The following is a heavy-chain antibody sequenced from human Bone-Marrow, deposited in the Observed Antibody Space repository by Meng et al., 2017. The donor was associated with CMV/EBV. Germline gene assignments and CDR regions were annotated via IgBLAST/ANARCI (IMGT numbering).Heavy chain of an antibody. V-gene: IGHV3-9*01. CDR2: ISWNSGSI. J-gene: IGHJ4*02. CDR3: ARENKVERLPLDY. Sequence: SLKISCAASGFNLDDYAMHWVRQGAGKGQEWVASISWNSGSIAYRDSVKGRFTISSDNSKNTLYLQMNSLRAEDTAVYYCARENKVERLPLDYWGQGTLVTVSS. D-gene: IGHD1-26*01. CDR1: GFNLDDYA.